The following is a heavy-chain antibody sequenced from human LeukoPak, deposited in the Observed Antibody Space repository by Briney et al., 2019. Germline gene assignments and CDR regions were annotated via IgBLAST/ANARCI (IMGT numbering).Heavy chain of an antibody. CDR3: AKDQGRSSRHYGSGSPFDY. CDR2: ISGSGGST. J-gene: IGHJ4*02. D-gene: IGHD3-10*01. CDR1: GFTFSSYE. V-gene: IGHV3-23*01. Sequence: GGSLRLSCAASGFTFSSYEMNWVRQAPGKGLEWVSAISGSGGSTYYADSVKGRFTISRDNSKNTLYLQMNSLRAEDTAVYYCAKDQGRSSRHYGSGSPFDYWGQGTLVTVSS.